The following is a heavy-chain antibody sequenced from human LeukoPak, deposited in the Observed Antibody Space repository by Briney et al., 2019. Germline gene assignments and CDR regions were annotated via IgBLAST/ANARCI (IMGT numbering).Heavy chain of an antibody. CDR3: ARSRASGNFWSGHKARGAFDI. Sequence: ASVKVSCKASGGIFSSYAISWVRQAPAQGLEGMGGIIPIFGTANYAQKFQGRVTITADESTSTAYMELSSLRSEDTAVYYCARSRASGNFWSGHKARGAFDIWGQGTMITVSS. CDR1: GGIFSSYA. J-gene: IGHJ3*02. CDR2: IIPIFGTA. D-gene: IGHD3-3*01. V-gene: IGHV1-69*13.